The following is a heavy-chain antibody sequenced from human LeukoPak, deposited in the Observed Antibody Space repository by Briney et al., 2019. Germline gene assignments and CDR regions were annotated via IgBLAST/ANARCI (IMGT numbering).Heavy chain of an antibody. Sequence: SETLSLTCTVSGGSISSYCWSWIRQPPGKGLEWIGYIYYSGSTNYNPSLKSRVTISVDTSKNQFSLKLSSVTAADTAVYYCASYGSGSYFDYWGQGTLVTVSS. D-gene: IGHD3-10*01. V-gene: IGHV4-59*08. CDR3: ASYGSGSYFDY. CDR1: GGSISSYC. J-gene: IGHJ4*02. CDR2: IYYSGST.